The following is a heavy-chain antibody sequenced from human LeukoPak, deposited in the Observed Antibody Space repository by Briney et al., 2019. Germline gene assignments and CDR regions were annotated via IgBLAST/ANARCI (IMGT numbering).Heavy chain of an antibody. D-gene: IGHD3-9*01. J-gene: IGHJ4*02. CDR2: ISHSGST. Sequence: SETLSLTCAVSGGSFSGYFWTWIRQPPGQGLEWIGEISHSGSTNYNPSLKSRVTISLDTSKSQCSLKLSSVNAADTAVYFCARGPTTDYDVLTGYYYFDYWGQGPLVTVSS. CDR3: ARGPTTDYDVLTGYYYFDY. CDR1: GGSFSGYF. V-gene: IGHV4-34*01.